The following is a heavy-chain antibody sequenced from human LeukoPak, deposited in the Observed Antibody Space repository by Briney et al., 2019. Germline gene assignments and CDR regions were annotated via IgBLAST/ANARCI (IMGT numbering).Heavy chain of an antibody. V-gene: IGHV1-69*04. D-gene: IGHD1-26*01. CDR1: GGTFSSYA. Sequence: GSSVKVSCKASGGTFSSYAISWVRQAPGQGLEWMGRIIPILGIANYAQKFQEGVTITRDMSTSTAYMELSSLSSEDTAVYYCASEPFGTYYGFDYWGQGTLVTVSS. J-gene: IGHJ4*02. CDR2: IIPILGIA. CDR3: ASEPFGTYYGFDY.